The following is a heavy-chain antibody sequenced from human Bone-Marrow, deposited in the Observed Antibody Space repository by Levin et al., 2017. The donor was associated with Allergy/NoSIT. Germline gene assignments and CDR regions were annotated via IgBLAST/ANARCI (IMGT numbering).Heavy chain of an antibody. J-gene: IGHJ4*02. CDR1: GYSFTSYW. Sequence: GESLKISCKGSGYSFTSYWIGWVRQMPGKGLEWMGIIYPGDSDTRYSPSFQGQVTISADKSISTAYLQWSSLQASDTAMYYCARHRYGVWENYYDSSGYPPGYFDYWGQGTLVTVSS. CDR3: ARHRYGVWENYYDSSGYPPGYFDY. V-gene: IGHV5-51*01. D-gene: IGHD3-22*01. CDR2: IYPGDSDT.